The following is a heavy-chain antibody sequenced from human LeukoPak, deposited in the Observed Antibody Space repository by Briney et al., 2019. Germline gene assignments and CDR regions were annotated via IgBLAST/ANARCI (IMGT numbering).Heavy chain of an antibody. V-gene: IGHV4-59*01. CDR3: ARGDYYDNSDYSGYYYYYYMDV. Sequence: PSETLSLTCTVSGGSISTYYWSWIRQPPGKGLEWIGYIYYIGSTNYNPSLKSRVTISVDMSKNQFSLKLSSVTAADTAVYYCARGDYYDNSDYSGYYYYYYMDVWGKGTTVTISS. J-gene: IGHJ6*03. CDR1: GGSISTYY. CDR2: IYYIGST. D-gene: IGHD3-22*01.